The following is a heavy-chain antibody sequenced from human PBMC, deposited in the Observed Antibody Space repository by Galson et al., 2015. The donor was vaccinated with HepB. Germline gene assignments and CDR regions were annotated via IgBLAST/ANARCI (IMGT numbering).Heavy chain of an antibody. CDR1: GFTFSSYS. Sequence: SLRLSCAASGFTFSSYSMNWVRQAPGKGLEWVSYISSSSSTIYYADSVKGRFTISRDNAKKSLYLQMNSLRAEDTAVYYCAREVNYDILTGYTPYYYYGMDIWGQGTTVTVSS. CDR2: ISSSSSTI. CDR3: AREVNYDILTGYTPYYYYGMDI. J-gene: IGHJ6*02. V-gene: IGHV3-48*01. D-gene: IGHD3-9*01.